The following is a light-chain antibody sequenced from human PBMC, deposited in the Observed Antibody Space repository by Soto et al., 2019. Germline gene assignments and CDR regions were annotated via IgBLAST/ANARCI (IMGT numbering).Light chain of an antibody. J-gene: IGKJ2*01. CDR2: AAS. Sequence: AIRMTQSPSSFSASTGDRVTITCRASQGISSYLAWYQQKPGQAPKLLIYAASTLQSGVPSRFSGSGSGTDFTLTISCLQSEDFATYYCQQYYSYPGTFGQGTNLEIK. CDR1: QGISSY. V-gene: IGKV1-8*01. CDR3: QQYYSYPGT.